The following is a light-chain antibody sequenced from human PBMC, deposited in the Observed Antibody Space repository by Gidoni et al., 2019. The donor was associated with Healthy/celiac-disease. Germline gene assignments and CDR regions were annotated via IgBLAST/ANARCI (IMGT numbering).Light chain of an antibody. J-gene: IGLJ1*01. V-gene: IGLV2-14*01. CDR1: SSDVGRFDY. Sequence: QSALTQPASVSGSPGQSITISCTGTSSDVGRFDYVSWYQQHPGKAPKLMIYDVSNRPSGVSNRFSGSKSGNTASLTISGLQAEDEANYYCSSYGNGGTLYVFGTGTEITVL. CDR2: DVS. CDR3: SSYGNGGTLYV.